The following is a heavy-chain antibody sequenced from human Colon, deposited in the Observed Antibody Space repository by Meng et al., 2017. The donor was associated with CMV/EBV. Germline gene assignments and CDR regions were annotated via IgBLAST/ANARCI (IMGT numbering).Heavy chain of an antibody. CDR2: IYAVGTP. Sequence: GESLKISCSASGFPIVSHYMAWVRQAPGKGLQWVSLIYAVGTPYHADSVKGRFTISRENSKNTVFLEMSSLRPEDSAIYYCAKQRVTLLMNWDFDQWGQGTLVTVSS. CDR3: AKQRVTLLMNWDFDQ. J-gene: IGHJ4*02. CDR1: GFPIVSHY. D-gene: IGHD2-21*02. V-gene: IGHV3-53*05.